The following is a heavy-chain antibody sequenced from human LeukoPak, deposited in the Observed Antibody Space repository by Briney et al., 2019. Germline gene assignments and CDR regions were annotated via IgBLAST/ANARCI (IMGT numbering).Heavy chain of an antibody. J-gene: IGHJ4*02. CDR3: AKRSSLLSSRITIFGVDFDY. CDR2: ISGSGGST. Sequence: GGSLRLSCAASGFTFSSYSMNWVRQAPGKGLEWVSAISGSGGSTYYADSVKGRFTISRDNSKNTLYLQMNSLRAEDTAVYYCAKRSSLLSSRITIFGVDFDYWGQGTLVTVSS. D-gene: IGHD3-3*01. V-gene: IGHV3-23*01. CDR1: GFTFSSYS.